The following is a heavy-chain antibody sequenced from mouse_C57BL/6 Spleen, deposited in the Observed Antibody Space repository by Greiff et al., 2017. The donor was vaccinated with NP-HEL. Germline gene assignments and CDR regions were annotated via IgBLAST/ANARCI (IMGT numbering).Heavy chain of an antibody. CDR2: IYPGDGDT. J-gene: IGHJ4*01. V-gene: IGHV1-80*01. D-gene: IGHD2-2*01. CDR3: ARRAYGYDEGDAMDY. CDR1: GYAFSSYW. Sequence: VQLQQSGAELVKPGASVKISCKASGYAFSSYWMNWVKQRPGKGLEWIGQIYPGDGDTNYNGKFKGKATLTADKSSSTAYMQLSSLTSEDSAVYFCARRAYGYDEGDAMDYWGQGTSVTVSS.